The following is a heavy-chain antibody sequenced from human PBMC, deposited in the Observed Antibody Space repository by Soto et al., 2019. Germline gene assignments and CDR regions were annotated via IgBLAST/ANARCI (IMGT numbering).Heavy chain of an antibody. J-gene: IGHJ6*02. D-gene: IGHD3-22*01. V-gene: IGHV1-69*13. Sequence: ASVRVSCKASGGTFSSYAISWVRQAPGQGLEWMGGIIPIFGTANYAQKFQGRVTITADEPTSTAYMELSSLRSEDTAVYYCARDMYYYDSSGYSTGYYYGMDVWGQGTTVTVSS. CDR1: GGTFSSYA. CDR3: ARDMYYYDSSGYSTGYYYGMDV. CDR2: IIPIFGTA.